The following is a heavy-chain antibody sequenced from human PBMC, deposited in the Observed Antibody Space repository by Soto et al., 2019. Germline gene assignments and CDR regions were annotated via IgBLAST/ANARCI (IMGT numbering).Heavy chain of an antibody. Sequence: EVQLLESGGDLVQRGGSLRLSCAASGFTFSGYGMSWVRQAPGKGLERVSSITSSGSNTYYVDSVKGRFTISRDNSKNTLYLQMNSLTVEDTAVYYCAKEQGRVAAALDYWGQGTLVTVSS. J-gene: IGHJ4*02. CDR3: AKEQGRVAAALDY. V-gene: IGHV3-23*01. D-gene: IGHD6-13*01. CDR2: ITSSGSNT. CDR1: GFTFSGYG.